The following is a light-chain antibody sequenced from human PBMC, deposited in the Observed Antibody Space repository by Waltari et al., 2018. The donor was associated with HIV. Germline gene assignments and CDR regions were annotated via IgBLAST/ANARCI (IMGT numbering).Light chain of an antibody. CDR1: SSNVGSTT. CDR2: NTD. CDR3: AVWDDSLNAYV. J-gene: IGLJ1*01. Sequence: QSVLTQPPSSSGPPGQRLTISCSGSSSNVGSTTVNWYQHLPGAAPKLLILNTDDRPSGVPARFSGSKSGTSASLAISGLQSEDEADYYCAVWDDSLNAYVFGTGTTVTVL. V-gene: IGLV1-44*01.